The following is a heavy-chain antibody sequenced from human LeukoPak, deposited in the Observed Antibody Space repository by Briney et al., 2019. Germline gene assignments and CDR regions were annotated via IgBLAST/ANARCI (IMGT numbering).Heavy chain of an antibody. CDR2: INTSGNS. Sequence: PSGTQSLTCTVSGGSISSYYWSWIRQPAGKGLEWIARINTSGNSNYNPSLESRVPMSVDTSKNQFSLSLSSVTAADTAVYYCAREGGGPRWLDPWGQGTLVTVSS. D-gene: IGHD6-25*01. V-gene: IGHV4-4*07. J-gene: IGHJ5*02. CDR1: GGSISSYY. CDR3: AREGGGPRWLDP.